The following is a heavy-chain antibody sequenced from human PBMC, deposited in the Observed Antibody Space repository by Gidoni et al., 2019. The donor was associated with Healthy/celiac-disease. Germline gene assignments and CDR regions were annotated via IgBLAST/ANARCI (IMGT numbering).Heavy chain of an antibody. CDR3: ASRPVAIDY. V-gene: IGHV3-30*04. J-gene: IGHJ4*02. CDR2: ISYDGSNK. D-gene: IGHD2-15*01. Sequence: QVQLVESGGGVVQPGRSLRLSCAASGFTFSSYAMHWAGQAPGKGLEWVAVISYDGSNKYYADSVKGRFTISRDNSKNTLYLRMNSLRAEDTAVYYWASRPVAIDYWGQGTLVTVSS. CDR1: GFTFSSYA.